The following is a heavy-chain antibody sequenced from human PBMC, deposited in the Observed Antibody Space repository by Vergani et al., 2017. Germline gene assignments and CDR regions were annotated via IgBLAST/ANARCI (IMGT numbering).Heavy chain of an antibody. J-gene: IGHJ5*02. CDR1: GTSIRSSNYY. V-gene: IGHV4-39*01. D-gene: IGHD6-19*01. CDR2: IYYSGST. CDR3: ARHSTVEWLVKLGWIDP. Sequence: QLQLQESGPGLVKPSATLSLTCSVSGTSIRSSNYYWGWIRQPPGKGLEWIAIIYYSGSTYYNSSRKSRVTISVDTSKNQFSLKLSSVTAADTAVYFCARHSTVEWLVKLGWIDPWGKGILVTVSS.